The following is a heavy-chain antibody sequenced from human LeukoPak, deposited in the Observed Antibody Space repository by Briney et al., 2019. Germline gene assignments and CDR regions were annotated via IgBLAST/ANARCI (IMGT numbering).Heavy chain of an antibody. Sequence: PSGTLSLTCAVFRGSLSDDYWNCIRQSPGRGLEWVGEINHSGSTNYKPPLKSRVTISVDTSKNQFSLKRSSVTAADTAEYYCPRGKKGYYYYYMDVWGKGTTVTVSS. V-gene: IGHV4-34*01. CDR3: PRGKKGYYYYYMDV. J-gene: IGHJ6*03. CDR2: INHSGST. CDR1: RGSLSDDY.